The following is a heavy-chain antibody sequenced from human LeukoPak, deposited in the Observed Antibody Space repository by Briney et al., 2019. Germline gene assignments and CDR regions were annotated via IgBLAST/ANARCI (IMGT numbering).Heavy chain of an antibody. D-gene: IGHD6-6*01. V-gene: IGHV1-69*13. CDR2: IIPIFGTA. Sequence: SVKVSCKASGGTFSSYAISWVRQAPGQGLEWMGGIIPIFGTANYAQKFQGRVTITADESTSTAYMELSSLRSEDMAVYYCARVASSSYYYYYYMDVWGKGTTVTVSS. CDR1: GGTFSSYA. J-gene: IGHJ6*03. CDR3: ARVASSSYYYYYYMDV.